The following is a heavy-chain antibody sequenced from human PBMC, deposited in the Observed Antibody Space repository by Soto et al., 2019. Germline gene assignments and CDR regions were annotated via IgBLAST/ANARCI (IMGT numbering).Heavy chain of an antibody. D-gene: IGHD3-22*01. CDR3: ALYGDYNDSSGYRSLYFDY. J-gene: IGHJ4*02. CDR1: GFSLSTSGVG. CDR2: IYWDDDK. V-gene: IGHV2-5*02. Sequence: VSGPTLVNPTQPLTLTCTFSGFSLSTSGVGVGWIRQPPGKALEWLALIYWDDDKRYSPSLKSRLTITKDTSKNQVVLTMTNMDPVDTATYYCALYGDYNDSSGYRSLYFDYWGQGTLVTVSS.